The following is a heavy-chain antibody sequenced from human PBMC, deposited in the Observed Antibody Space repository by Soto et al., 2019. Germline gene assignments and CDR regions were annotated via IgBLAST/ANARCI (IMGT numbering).Heavy chain of an antibody. CDR1: GFTFSDHY. J-gene: IGHJ4*02. Sequence: PVGSLRLSCVASGFTFSDHYMTWIRQAPGKGLEWLSYISTSSSYTNYADSVKGRFTISRDNALNSLYLQMNSLRAEDTAVYYCARLRLTGYFDYWGQGTLVTVSS. CDR2: ISTSSSYT. CDR3: ARLRLTGYFDY. V-gene: IGHV3-11*03.